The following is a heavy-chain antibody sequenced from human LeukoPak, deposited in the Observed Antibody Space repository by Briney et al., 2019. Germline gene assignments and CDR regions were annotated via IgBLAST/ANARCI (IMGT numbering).Heavy chain of an antibody. D-gene: IGHD3-3*01. CDR2: ISGSGGST. CDR3: AKQSGFTYYDFWSGYYPLWYGMDV. Sequence: GGSLKLSCAASGFTFSSYAMSWVRQAPGKGLEWVSAISGSGGSTYYADSVKGRFTISRDNSKNTLYLQMNSLRAEDTAVYYCAKQSGFTYYDFWSGYYPLWYGMDVWGQGTTVTVSS. J-gene: IGHJ6*02. CDR1: GFTFSSYA. V-gene: IGHV3-23*01.